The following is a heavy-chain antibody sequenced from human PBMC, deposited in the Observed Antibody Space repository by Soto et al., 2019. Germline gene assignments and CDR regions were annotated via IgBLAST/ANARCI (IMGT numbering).Heavy chain of an antibody. D-gene: IGHD3-10*01. CDR1: GFSLSTSGVG. Sequence: QITLKESGPTLVKPTQTLTLTCTFSGFSLSTSGVGVGWIRQPPGKALEWLALIYWDDDKRYSPSLKSRLTITKDTSKPQLVLTMTTMDPVDTPTYYCAHSFYGSAVDPWGQGTLVTVSS. V-gene: IGHV2-5*02. J-gene: IGHJ5*02. CDR3: AHSFYGSAVDP. CDR2: IYWDDDK.